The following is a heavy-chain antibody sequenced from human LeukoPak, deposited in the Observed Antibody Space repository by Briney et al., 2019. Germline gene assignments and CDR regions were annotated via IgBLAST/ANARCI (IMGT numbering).Heavy chain of an antibody. Sequence: SETLSLTCAVYGGSFSGYYWSWIRQPPGKGLEWIGEINHSGSTNYNPSLKSRVTISVDTSKNQFSLKLSSVTAADTAVYYCARGWVWWELRNGHWFDPWGQGTLVTVSS. D-gene: IGHD1-26*01. CDR3: ARGWVWWELRNGHWFDP. CDR1: GGSFSGYY. V-gene: IGHV4-34*01. J-gene: IGHJ5*02. CDR2: INHSGST.